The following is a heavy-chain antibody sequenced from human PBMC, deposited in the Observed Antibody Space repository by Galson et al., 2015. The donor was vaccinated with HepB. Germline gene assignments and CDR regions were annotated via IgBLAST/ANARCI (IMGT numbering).Heavy chain of an antibody. Sequence: SLRLSCAASGFTFSDYYMSWIRRAPGKGLEWVSYISSSSSYTNYADSVKGRFTISRDNAKNSLYLQMNSLRAEDTAVYYCARGSGQLDGFDYWGQGTLVTVSS. CDR2: ISSSSSYT. J-gene: IGHJ4*02. D-gene: IGHD6-13*01. CDR1: GFTFSDYY. CDR3: ARGSGQLDGFDY. V-gene: IGHV3-11*03.